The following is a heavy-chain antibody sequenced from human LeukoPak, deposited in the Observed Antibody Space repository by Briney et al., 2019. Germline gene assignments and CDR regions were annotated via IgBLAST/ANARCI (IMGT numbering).Heavy chain of an antibody. Sequence: GGSLGLSCAASGFTFSSYAMSWVRQAPGKGLEWVSAISGGGGSTYYADSVKGRFTISRDNSKNTLYLQMNSLRAEDTAVYYCAKAQRITMVRGVPNKSYYYYYGMDVWGQGTTVTVSS. CDR1: GFTFSSYA. V-gene: IGHV3-23*01. CDR3: AKAQRITMVRGVPNKSYYYYYGMDV. CDR2: ISGGGGST. D-gene: IGHD3-10*01. J-gene: IGHJ6*02.